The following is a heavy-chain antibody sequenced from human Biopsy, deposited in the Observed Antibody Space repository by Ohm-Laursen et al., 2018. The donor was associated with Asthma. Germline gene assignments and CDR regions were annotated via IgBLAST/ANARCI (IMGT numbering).Heavy chain of an antibody. V-gene: IGHV4-39*01. Sequence: PPGTLFLTCTVSGGSMTPTSHYWDWIRQAPGKGLEWIGYISYGGKTSYNPSLKNRVTISRDTSKNQFSLRLTSVTAADTAVYFCARRITIFGVVQKDHGMDAWGQGTTVIVSS. J-gene: IGHJ6*02. CDR3: ARRITIFGVVQKDHGMDA. CDR2: ISYGGKT. D-gene: IGHD3-3*01. CDR1: GGSMTPTSHY.